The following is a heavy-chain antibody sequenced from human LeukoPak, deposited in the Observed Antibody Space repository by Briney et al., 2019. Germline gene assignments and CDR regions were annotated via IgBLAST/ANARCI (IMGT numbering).Heavy chain of an antibody. CDR1: GFTFDDSA. D-gene: IGHD3-16*01. CDR3: AREGGEEN. J-gene: IGHJ4*02. Sequence: GGSLRLSCAASGFTFDDSAMHWFRQAPGTGLEWVAVIWFGGDNKYYADSVKGRFTISRDNSKNTLYLQMNSLRAEDTAVYYCAREGGEENWGQGTLVTVSS. CDR2: IWFGGDNK. V-gene: IGHV3-33*08.